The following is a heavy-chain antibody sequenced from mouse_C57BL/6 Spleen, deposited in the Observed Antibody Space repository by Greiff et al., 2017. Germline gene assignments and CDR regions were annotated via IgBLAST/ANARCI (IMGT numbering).Heavy chain of an antibody. CDR2: INYDGSST. D-gene: IGHD2-4*01. J-gene: IGHJ4*01. CDR3: ARDGDYDGYYYAMDY. CDR1: GFTFSDYY. Sequence: EVHLVESEGGLVQPGSSMKLSCTASGFTFSDYYMAWVRQVPEKGIEWVANINYDGSSTYYLDSLKSRFIISRDNAKNILYLQMSSLKSEDTATYYCARDGDYDGYYYAMDYWGQGTSVTVSS. V-gene: IGHV5-16*01.